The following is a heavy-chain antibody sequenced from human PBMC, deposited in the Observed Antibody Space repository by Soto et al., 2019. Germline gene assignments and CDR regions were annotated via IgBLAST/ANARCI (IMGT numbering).Heavy chain of an antibody. CDR2: INAGNGNT. D-gene: IGHD3-22*01. CDR1: GYTFSNYG. CDR3: ARVGRAYYYDSSGYPGWDDI. J-gene: IGHJ3*02. Sequence: ASVKVSCKASGYTFSNYGIHWVRQAPGQRLEWLGLINAGNGNTKYSQKFQGRVTLSRDTSASTAYMELSSLRAEDTAVYYCARVGRAYYYDSSGYPGWDDIPGKATSVTVSS. V-gene: IGHV1-3*01.